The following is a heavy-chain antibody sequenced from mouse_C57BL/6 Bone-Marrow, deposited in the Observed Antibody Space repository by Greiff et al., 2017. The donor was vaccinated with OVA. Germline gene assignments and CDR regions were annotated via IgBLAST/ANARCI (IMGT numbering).Heavy chain of an antibody. J-gene: IGHJ3*01. CDR1: GYTFTDYY. CDR2: INPNNGGT. Sequence: VQLQQSGPELVKPGASVKISCKASGYTFTDYYMNWVKQSHGKSLEWIGDINPNNGGTSYNQKFKGKATLTVDKSSSTAYMELRSLTSEDAAVYYCARAYYGTPFAYWGQGTLVTVSA. D-gene: IGHD2-10*01. CDR3: ARAYYGTPFAY. V-gene: IGHV1-26*01.